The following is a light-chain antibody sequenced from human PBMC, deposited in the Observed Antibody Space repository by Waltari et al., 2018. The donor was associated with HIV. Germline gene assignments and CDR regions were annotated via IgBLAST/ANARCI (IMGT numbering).Light chain of an antibody. CDR2: EVT. V-gene: IGLV2-8*01. CDR1: SSDIGAYDS. Sequence: QSALTQPPSASGSLGQSVTISCTGSSSDIGAYDSVSWFQQHPRSAPKLLLYEVTRRPSTVSDRFSGSRSGSTAFLTVAGLQPDDEATYFCSSYGDSLRVLFGGGTNATVL. J-gene: IGLJ3*02. CDR3: SSYGDSLRVL.